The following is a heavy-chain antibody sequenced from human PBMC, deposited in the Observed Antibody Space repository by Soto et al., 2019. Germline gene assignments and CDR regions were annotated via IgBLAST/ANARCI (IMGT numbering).Heavy chain of an antibody. J-gene: IGHJ4*01. D-gene: IGHD5-12*01. CDR3: VRDSPIGSTYSGYDGIDY. CDR2: IIPLLDIA. V-gene: IGHV1-69*04. Sequence: SVKVSCKASGGTFSNDIITWVRQAPGQGLEWMGRIIPLLDIANYAQKFQGRVTITADKSTSTAYMELNSLRSEDTAVYCCVRDSPIGSTYSGYDGIDYWG. CDR1: GGTFSNDI.